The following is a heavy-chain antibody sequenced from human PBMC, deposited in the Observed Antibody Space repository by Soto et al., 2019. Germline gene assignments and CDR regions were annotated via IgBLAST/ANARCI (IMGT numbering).Heavy chain of an antibody. D-gene: IGHD3-10*01. Sequence: ASVKVSCKASGGTFSSYTISWVRQAPGQGLEWMGRIIPILGIANYAQKFQGRVTITADKSTSTAYMELSSLRSEDTAVYYCAREIRSRGAPGGYYYYYMDVWGKGTTVTVSS. CDR3: AREIRSRGAPGGYYYYYMDV. J-gene: IGHJ6*03. V-gene: IGHV1-69*04. CDR1: GGTFSSYT. CDR2: IIPILGIA.